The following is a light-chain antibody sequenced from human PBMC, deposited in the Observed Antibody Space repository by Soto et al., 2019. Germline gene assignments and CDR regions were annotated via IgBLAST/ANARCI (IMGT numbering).Light chain of an antibody. CDR2: SNN. J-gene: IGLJ2*01. CDR3: AAWDDSLNGVV. Sequence: QPVLTQPPSASGTPGQRVTISCSGSSSNIGSKTVNWYQQLPGTAPKLLIYSNNQRPSGVPDRFSGSKSGTSASLAISGLQSEDEADYYWAAWDDSLNGVVFGGGTKLTVL. CDR1: SSNIGSKT. V-gene: IGLV1-44*01.